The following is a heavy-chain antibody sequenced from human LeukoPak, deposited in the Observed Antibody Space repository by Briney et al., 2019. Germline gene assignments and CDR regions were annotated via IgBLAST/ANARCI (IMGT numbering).Heavy chain of an antibody. D-gene: IGHD2-2*01. Sequence: SETHSPARPVDAASIIIGRAGSAWIRQPPGKGLEWIANIEYSGKRYYNPSLKSRVTISVDTSKNQFSLRLSSVTAAATAVQSCANLVPIPPVSAFDYWGQGILVTVSS. CDR1: AASIIIGRAG. V-gene: IGHV4-39*01. J-gene: IGHJ4*02. CDR3: ANLVPIPPVSAFDY. CDR2: IEYSGKR.